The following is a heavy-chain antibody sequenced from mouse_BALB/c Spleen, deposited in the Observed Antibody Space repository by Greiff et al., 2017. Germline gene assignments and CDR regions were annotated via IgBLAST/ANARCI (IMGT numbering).Heavy chain of an antibody. CDR3: ARFALNWDDAMDY. Sequence: QVQLQQSGPGLVQPSQSLSITCTVSGFSLTSYGVHWVRQSPGKGLEWLGVIWSGGSTDYHAAFISRLSISKDNSKSQVFFKMNSLQADDTAIYYCARFALNWDDAMDYWGQGTSVTVSS. V-gene: IGHV2-4-1*01. J-gene: IGHJ4*01. CDR2: IWSGGST. D-gene: IGHD4-1*01. CDR1: GFSLTSYG.